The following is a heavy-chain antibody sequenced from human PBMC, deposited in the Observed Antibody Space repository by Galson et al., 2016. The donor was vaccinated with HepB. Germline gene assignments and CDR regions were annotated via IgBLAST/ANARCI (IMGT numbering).Heavy chain of an antibody. J-gene: IGHJ4*02. CDR3: ARDGNHGYDMDY. CDR2: ISTSSSTI. D-gene: IGHD1-14*01. CDR1: GFTFSTYS. V-gene: IGHV3-48*02. Sequence: SLRLSCAASGFTFSTYSMDWVRQAPGKGLEWISYISTSSSTIYYADSVEGRFTISRDNATNSLYLQMNSLRDEDTAIYFCARDGNHGYDMDYWGQGTLVTVSS.